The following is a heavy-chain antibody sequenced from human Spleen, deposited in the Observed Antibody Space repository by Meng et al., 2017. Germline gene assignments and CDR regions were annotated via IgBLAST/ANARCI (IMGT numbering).Heavy chain of an antibody. CDR1: GFTFNDYA. J-gene: IGHJ6*02. CDR2: ISWNSGSI. Sequence: GGSLRLPCAASGFTFNDYAMHWVRQAPGKGLEWVSAISWNSGSIAYADSVKGQFTISRDNAKNSPYLQMNTLRPEDTALYYCAKASRLGSSSWYEGYGLDVWGQGTTVTVSS. D-gene: IGHD6-13*01. CDR3: AKASRLGSSSWYEGYGLDV. V-gene: IGHV3-9*01.